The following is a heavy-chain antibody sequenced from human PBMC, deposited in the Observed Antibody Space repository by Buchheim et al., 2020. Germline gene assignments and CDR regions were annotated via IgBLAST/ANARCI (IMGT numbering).Heavy chain of an antibody. J-gene: IGHJ4*02. CDR2: ISGSSSII. Sequence: EVQLVESGGGLVQPGGSLKLSCAASGFTFSGSAMHWVRQASGKGLEWVSYISGSSSIIYYADSVKGRFTISRDNAKNSLYLQMNSLRDEDTAVYYCARGSHSGYDYFDYWGQGTL. CDR1: GFTFSGSA. D-gene: IGHD5-12*01. CDR3: ARGSHSGYDYFDY. V-gene: IGHV3-48*02.